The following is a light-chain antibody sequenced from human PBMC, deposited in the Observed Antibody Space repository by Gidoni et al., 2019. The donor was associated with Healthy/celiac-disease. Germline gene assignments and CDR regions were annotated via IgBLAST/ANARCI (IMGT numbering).Light chain of an antibody. CDR3: QQRSNWPPT. CDR2: DAS. J-gene: IGKJ4*01. V-gene: IGKV3-11*01. CDR1: QSVSSY. Sequence: ELVLKQSPATLSSSPGERATLSCRASQSVSSYLAWYQQKPGQAPRLLIYDASNLATGIPARFSGSGSGTDFTLTISSLEPEDFAGYYCQQRSNWPPTFGGGTKVEIK.